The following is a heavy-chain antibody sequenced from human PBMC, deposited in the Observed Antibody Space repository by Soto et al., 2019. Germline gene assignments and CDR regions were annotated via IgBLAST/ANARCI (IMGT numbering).Heavy chain of an antibody. CDR3: AGDTVPYDYVWGSYRLPDGY. D-gene: IGHD3-16*02. V-gene: IGHV1-2*02. J-gene: IGHJ4*02. Sequence: GASVKVSCKASGYTFTGYYMHWVRQAPGQGLEWMGWINPNSGGTNYAQKFQGRVTMTRDTSISTAYMELSRLRSDDTAVYYCAGDTVPYDYVWGSYRLPDGYWGQGTLVTVSS. CDR1: GYTFTGYY. CDR2: INPNSGGT.